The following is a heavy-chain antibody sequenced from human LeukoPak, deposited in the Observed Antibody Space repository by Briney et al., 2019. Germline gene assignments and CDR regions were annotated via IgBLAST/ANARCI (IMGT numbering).Heavy chain of an antibody. CDR3: ARMGMVGATGSSFTY. J-gene: IGHJ4*02. Sequence: SQTLSLTCTVSGGSISSGNYYWNWIRQHPGEGLEWIGYIYYSGSTYYNPSLKSRVTISVDTSKNQFSLRLSSVTAADTAVYYCARMGMVGATGSSFTYWGQGTRVTVSS. CDR2: IYYSGST. V-gene: IGHV4-31*03. D-gene: IGHD1-26*01. CDR1: GGSISSGNYY.